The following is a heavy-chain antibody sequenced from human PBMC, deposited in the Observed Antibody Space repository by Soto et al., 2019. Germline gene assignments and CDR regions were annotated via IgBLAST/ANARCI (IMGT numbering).Heavy chain of an antibody. D-gene: IGHD3-22*01. CDR2: IIPIFGTT. J-gene: IGHJ6*02. CDR1: GGTFSTYA. CDR3: SRAGYYDSSAYGRDRGFYGMDV. V-gene: IGHV1-69*01. Sequence: QVQLVQSGAEVKQPGSSVKVSCKASGGTFSTYAINWVRQAPGQGLEWMGGIIPIFGTTNYAQKFQGRVTINADESTNTAYMELSSLRSEDTAVYYCSRAGYYDSSAYGRDRGFYGMDVWGQGTTVTVSS.